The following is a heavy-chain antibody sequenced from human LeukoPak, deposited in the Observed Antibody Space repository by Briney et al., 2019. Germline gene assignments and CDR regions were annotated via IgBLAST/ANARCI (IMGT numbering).Heavy chain of an antibody. D-gene: IGHD3-22*01. Sequence: ASVKVSCKASGHTFTSYYMHWVRQAPGQGLEWMGIINPSGGSTIYAQKFQGRVTMTRDTSTSTVYMELSSLRSEDTAVYYCARDYGPSYYYDSSGYLGYWGQGTLVTVSS. CDR1: GHTFTSYY. J-gene: IGHJ4*02. CDR3: ARDYGPSYYYDSSGYLGY. CDR2: INPSGGST. V-gene: IGHV1-46*01.